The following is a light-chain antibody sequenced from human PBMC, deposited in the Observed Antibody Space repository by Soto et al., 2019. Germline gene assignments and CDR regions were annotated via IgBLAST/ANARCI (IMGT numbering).Light chain of an antibody. J-gene: IGKJ1*01. Sequence: EIVLTQSPGTLSLSPGERATLSCRASQSVRNSYLAWYQQKPGQAPRLLIYGASSRATGIPDRFSGSGSGTDFTLTISRLEPEDFAIYYCQQYGSSPRTFGQGTKVDIK. CDR2: GAS. V-gene: IGKV3-20*01. CDR3: QQYGSSPRT. CDR1: QSVRNSY.